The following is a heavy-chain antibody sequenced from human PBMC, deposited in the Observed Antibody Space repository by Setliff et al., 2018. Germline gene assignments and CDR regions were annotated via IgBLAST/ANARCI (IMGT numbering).Heavy chain of an antibody. D-gene: IGHD3-10*01. J-gene: IGHJ3*01. Sequence: SETLSLTCTVPGGSISDNGYFWGWVRQPPGKGLEWIGNIYFGGNTYFNPSFKSRVTMSIDTSNSQFSLKLSSVTAADTAIYYCARPPKWFGEVIIGALDVWGQGTVVTVSS. CDR3: ARPPKWFGEVIIGALDV. CDR2: IYFGGNT. CDR1: GGSISDNGYF. V-gene: IGHV4-39*07.